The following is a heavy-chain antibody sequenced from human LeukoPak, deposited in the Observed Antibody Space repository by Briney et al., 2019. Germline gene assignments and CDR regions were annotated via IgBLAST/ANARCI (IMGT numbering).Heavy chain of an antibody. D-gene: IGHD2-2*02. CDR2: INSDGSST. CDR1: GFTFSSYW. CDR3: ARDAPDCSSTSCYTPYYWFDP. V-gene: IGHV3-74*01. J-gene: IGHJ5*02. Sequence: PGGSLRLSCAASGFTFSSYWMHWVRRAPGKGLVWVSRINSDGSSTSYADSVKGRFTISRDNAKNTLYLQMNSLRAEDTAAYYCARDAPDCSSTSCYTPYYWFDPWGQGTLVTVSS.